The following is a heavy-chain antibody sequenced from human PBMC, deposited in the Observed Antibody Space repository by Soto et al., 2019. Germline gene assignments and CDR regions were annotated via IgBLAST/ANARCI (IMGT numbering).Heavy chain of an antibody. CDR2: INHSGST. J-gene: IGHJ5*01. Sequence: PSETLSLTCGVYGESFSVYYWSWIRQPPGKGLEWIGEINHSGSTNYNPSLKSRVTISVDTSKNHLSLKLSSVTAADTAVYYCAREKHPWVAVPVRQLKSTWWFDSWGQGTLVTVPQ. D-gene: IGHD6-19*01. V-gene: IGHV4-34*01. CDR1: GESFSVYY. CDR3: AREKHPWVAVPVRQLKSTWWFDS.